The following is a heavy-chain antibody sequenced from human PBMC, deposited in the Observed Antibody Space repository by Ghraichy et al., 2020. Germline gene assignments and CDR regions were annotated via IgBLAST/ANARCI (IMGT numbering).Heavy chain of an antibody. D-gene: IGHD3-10*01. J-gene: IGHJ4*02. CDR1: GFTVSSYW. CDR3: ATATMARGAYDY. CDR2: IKQDGSEK. Sequence: GGSLRLSCAASGFTVSSYWMNWVRQAPGKGLEWVANIKQDGSEKYYADSVKGRFTISRDNAKNSLYLQMNSLRAEDTAVYYCATATMARGAYDYWGQGTLVTVSS. V-gene: IGHV3-7*03.